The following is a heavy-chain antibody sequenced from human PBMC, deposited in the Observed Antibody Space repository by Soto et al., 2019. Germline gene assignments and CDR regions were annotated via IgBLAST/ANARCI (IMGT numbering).Heavy chain of an antibody. V-gene: IGHV1-69*13. Sequence: SVKVSCKASGGTFSYYGVSWVRQAPGQGLEWMGGISAGLGTANYAQKFQDRVTITADESTSTAYMELSSLTSEDTAMYYCARDGTLYDSSAYYYLYWGQGTLVTVSS. CDR2: ISAGLGTA. CDR1: GGTFSYYG. CDR3: ARDGTLYDSSAYYYLY. J-gene: IGHJ4*02. D-gene: IGHD3-22*01.